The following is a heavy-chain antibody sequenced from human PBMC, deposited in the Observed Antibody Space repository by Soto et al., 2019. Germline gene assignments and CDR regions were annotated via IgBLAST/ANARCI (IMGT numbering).Heavy chain of an antibody. CDR1: GFTFSSYW. V-gene: IGHV3-7*01. CDR3: ARDRPDYGDDVDY. CDR2: IKQDGSEK. J-gene: IGHJ4*02. Sequence: GGSLRLSCAASGFTFSSYWMSWVRQAPGKGLEWVANIKQDGSEKYYVDSVKGRFTISRDNAKNSLYLQMNSLRAEDTAVYYCARDRPDYGDDVDYWGQGTLVTVSS. D-gene: IGHD4-17*01.